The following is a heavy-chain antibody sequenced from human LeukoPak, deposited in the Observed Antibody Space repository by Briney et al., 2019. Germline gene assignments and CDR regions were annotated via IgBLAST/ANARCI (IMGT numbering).Heavy chain of an antibody. CDR1: GFTVSSNY. J-gene: IGHJ6*02. CDR3: AADPPPNYYYYGMDV. Sequence: GGSLRLSCAASGFTVSSNYMSWVRQAPGKGLEWVANIKQDGSEKYYVDSVKGRFTISRDNAKNSLYLQMNSLRAEDTAVYYCAADPPPNYYYYGMDVWGQGTTVTVSS. V-gene: IGHV3-7*01. CDR2: IKQDGSEK.